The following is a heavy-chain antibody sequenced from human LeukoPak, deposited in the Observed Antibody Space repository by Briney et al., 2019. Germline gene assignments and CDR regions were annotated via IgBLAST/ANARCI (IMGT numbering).Heavy chain of an antibody. V-gene: IGHV4-4*07. CDR3: AKGRRGSGGYYYFDY. J-gene: IGHJ4*02. D-gene: IGHD3-10*01. CDR1: GDSVSTYY. CDR2: IYTGGST. Sequence: SETLSLTCTVSGDSVSTYYWSWIRQPAGKGLEWIGRIYTGGSTNYNPSLKSRVTMSLDTSKNQFPLKLSSVTAADTAVYYCAKGRRGSGGYYYFDYWGQGTLVTVSS.